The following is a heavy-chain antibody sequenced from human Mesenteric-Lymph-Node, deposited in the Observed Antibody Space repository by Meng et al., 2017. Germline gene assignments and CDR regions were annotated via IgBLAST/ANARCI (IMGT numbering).Heavy chain of an antibody. D-gene: IGHD1-26*01. CDR1: GFTVSSNY. Sequence: GESLKISCAASGFTVSSNYMSWVRQAPGKGLEWVSVIYTGGSTYYADSVKGRFTISRDISENTLYLQMNSLRAEDTAVYYCARDIGSGCCAFDIWGQGTMVTVSS. CDR3: ARDIGSGCCAFDI. J-gene: IGHJ3*02. CDR2: IYTGGST. V-gene: IGHV3-66*02.